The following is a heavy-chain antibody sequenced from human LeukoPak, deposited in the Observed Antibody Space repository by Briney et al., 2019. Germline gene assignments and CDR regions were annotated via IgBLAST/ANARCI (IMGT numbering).Heavy chain of an antibody. CDR1: GFTFSNYE. CDR3: ARSPKDATAP. CDR2: ISSSGNAI. D-gene: IGHD2-15*01. J-gene: IGHJ5*02. V-gene: IGHV3-48*03. Sequence: GGSLRLSCVTSGFTFSNYETNWVRQAPGKGLEYVSYISSSGNAIHYADSVKGRFTISRDNAKNSVYLQMSSLRAEDTAVYYCARSPKDATAPWGQGTLVTVSS.